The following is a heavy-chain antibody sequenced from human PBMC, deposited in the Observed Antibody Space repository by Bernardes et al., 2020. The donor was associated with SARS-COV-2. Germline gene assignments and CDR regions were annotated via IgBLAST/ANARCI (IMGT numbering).Heavy chain of an antibody. CDR1: GFTVSSNY. D-gene: IGHD4-17*01. J-gene: IGHJ4*02. CDR2: IYSGGST. Sequence: SLRLSCAASGFTVSSNYMSWVRHAPGKGLEWVSVIYSGGSTYYADSVKGRFTISRDNSKNTLYLQMNSLRAEDTAVYYCARSPRGVTTGYWGQGTLVTVSS. V-gene: IGHV3-53*01. CDR3: ARSPRGVTTGY.